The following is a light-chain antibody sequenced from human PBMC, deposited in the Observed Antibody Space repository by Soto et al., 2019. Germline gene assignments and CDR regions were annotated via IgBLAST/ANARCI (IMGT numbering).Light chain of an antibody. CDR1: QSINGW. Sequence: DIQLTQSPSTLSASVGDRVTITFRASQSINGWLAWYQQKPGQAPNLLIYKASTLESGVPSRFSGSGSGTDFTLTISSLEPEDFGVYYCQQRSIWWTFGPGTKVDIK. CDR2: KAS. J-gene: IGKJ1*01. V-gene: IGKV1-5*03. CDR3: QQRSIWWT.